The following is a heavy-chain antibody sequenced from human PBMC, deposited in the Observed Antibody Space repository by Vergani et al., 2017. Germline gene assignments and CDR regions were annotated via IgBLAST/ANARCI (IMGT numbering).Heavy chain of an antibody. CDR2: ISSSSSYI. Sequence: EVQLVESGGGLVKPGGSLRLSCAASGFTFSSYSMNWVRQAPGKGLEWVSSISSSSSYIYYADSVHGRFTISRDNAKNSLYLQMNSLRAEDTAVYYCARDRLFCSSTSCYSQAWYFDLWGRGTLVTVSS. CDR3: ARDRLFCSSTSCYSQAWYFDL. J-gene: IGHJ2*01. D-gene: IGHD2-2*01. V-gene: IGHV3-21*01. CDR1: GFTFSSYS.